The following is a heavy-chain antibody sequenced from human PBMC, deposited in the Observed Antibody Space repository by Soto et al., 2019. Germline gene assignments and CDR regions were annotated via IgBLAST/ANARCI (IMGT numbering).Heavy chain of an antibody. D-gene: IGHD3-3*01. CDR3: AHRVRRTVFGLVTTTAIYFDF. J-gene: IGHJ4*02. Sequence: QITLNESGPAQVKPRQTLTLTCPFSGFSLTTSGVGVGWIRQSPGRAPEWLALIYWDDDKRYSPSLKSRLTSTKDASKNQGVLTMADLDPADTATYYCAHRVRRTVFGLVTTTAIYFDFWGQGTPVAVSS. CDR2: IYWDDDK. CDR1: GFSLTTSGVG. V-gene: IGHV2-5*02.